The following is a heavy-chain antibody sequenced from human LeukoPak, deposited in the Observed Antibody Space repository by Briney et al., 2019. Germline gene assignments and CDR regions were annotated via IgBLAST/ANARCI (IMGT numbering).Heavy chain of an antibody. Sequence: GGSLRLSCAASGFTFSSYWMSWVRQAPGKGLEWVANIKEDGSEKYHVDSVKGRFTISRDNAKNSLYLQMNSLRAEDTAVYYCARVVEQQLVGSKRAPLGNDYWGQGTLVTVSS. J-gene: IGHJ4*02. V-gene: IGHV3-7*01. D-gene: IGHD6-13*01. CDR2: IKEDGSEK. CDR3: ARVVEQQLVGSKRAPLGNDY. CDR1: GFTFSSYW.